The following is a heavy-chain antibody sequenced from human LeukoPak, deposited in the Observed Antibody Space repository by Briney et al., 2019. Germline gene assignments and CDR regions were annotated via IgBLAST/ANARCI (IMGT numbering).Heavy chain of an antibody. D-gene: IGHD1-1*01. Sequence: PSETLSLTCAVYGGSFSGYYWSWLRQPPGKGLEWIGEINHSGSTNYNPSLKSRVTISVDTSKNQFSLKLSSVTAADTAVYYCARGRYNWNTRPFDYWGQGTLVTVSS. CDR1: GGSFSGYY. CDR2: INHSGST. V-gene: IGHV4-34*01. CDR3: ARGRYNWNTRPFDY. J-gene: IGHJ4*02.